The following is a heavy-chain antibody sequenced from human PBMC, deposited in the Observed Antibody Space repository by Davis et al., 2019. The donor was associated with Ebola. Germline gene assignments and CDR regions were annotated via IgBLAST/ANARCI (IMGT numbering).Heavy chain of an antibody. CDR3: ARDQRGYSYGYAY. V-gene: IGHV3-30*03. J-gene: IGHJ4*02. D-gene: IGHD5-18*01. CDR1: GFTFSSYG. Sequence: GGSLRLSCAASGFTFSSYGMHWVRQAPGKGLEWVAVISYDGSNKYYADSVKGRFTISRDNSKNTLYLQMNSLRAEDTAVYYCARDQRGYSYGYAYWGQGTLVTVSS. CDR2: ISYDGSNK.